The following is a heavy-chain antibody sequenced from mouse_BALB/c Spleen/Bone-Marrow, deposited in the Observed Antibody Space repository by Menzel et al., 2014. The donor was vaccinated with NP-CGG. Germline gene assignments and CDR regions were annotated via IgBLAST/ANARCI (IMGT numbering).Heavy chain of an antibody. CDR2: ISTYYGDA. Sequence: VKLQESGAELVRPGVSVKISCKGSGYTFTDYAMHWVKQSHAKSLEWIGVISTYYGDASYNQKFKGKATMTVDKSSSTAYMELARPTSEDSAIYYCAREGNGNLDYWGQGTPLTVSS. CDR1: GYTFTDYA. J-gene: IGHJ2*01. CDR3: AREGNGNLDY. D-gene: IGHD2-1*01. V-gene: IGHV1S137*01.